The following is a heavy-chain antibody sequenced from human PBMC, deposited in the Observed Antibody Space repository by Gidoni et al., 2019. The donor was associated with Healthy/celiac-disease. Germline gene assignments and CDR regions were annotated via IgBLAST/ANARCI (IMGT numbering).Heavy chain of an antibody. V-gene: IGHV3-9*01. Sequence: EVQLVESGGGLVQPGRSLRLSCAASGFTFDDYAMHWVRQAPGKGLEWVSGISWNSGSIGYADSVKGRFTISRDNAKNSLYLQMNSLRAEDTALYYCAKDHEATPRGYFDYWGQGTLVTVSS. D-gene: IGHD5-12*01. J-gene: IGHJ4*02. CDR3: AKDHEATPRGYFDY. CDR2: ISWNSGSI. CDR1: GFTFDDYA.